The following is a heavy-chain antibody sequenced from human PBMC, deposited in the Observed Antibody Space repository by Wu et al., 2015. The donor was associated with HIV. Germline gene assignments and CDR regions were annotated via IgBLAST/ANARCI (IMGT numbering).Heavy chain of an antibody. CDR2: FTTIFGTA. V-gene: IGHV1-69*12. Sequence: QVQLVQSGAEVKKPGSSVKVSCKTSGGTFSSYGVSWVRQAPGQGLEWMGGFTTIFGTANYAQKFQDRVTITADESTGTAYMELRSLRSEDTAVYYCARKGPRYYYDSSGPDAFDIWGQGTMVTVSS. CDR1: GGTFSSYG. J-gene: IGHJ3*02. CDR3: ARKGPRYYYDSSGPDAFDI. D-gene: IGHD3-22*01.